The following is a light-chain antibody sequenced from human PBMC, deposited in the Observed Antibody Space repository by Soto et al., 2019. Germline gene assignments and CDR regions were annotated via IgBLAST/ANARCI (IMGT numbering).Light chain of an antibody. CDR2: GAS. V-gene: IGKV3-15*01. J-gene: IGKJ1*01. CDR3: QHYSTWPWT. Sequence: EIVMTQSPATLSVSPGERATLSCRASQSVSSKLAWYQQKPGQGPRLLIYGASSRATGIPARSSGSGSGTEFTLTISSLQSEDFAVYYCQHYSTWPWTFGQGTKVEIK. CDR1: QSVSSK.